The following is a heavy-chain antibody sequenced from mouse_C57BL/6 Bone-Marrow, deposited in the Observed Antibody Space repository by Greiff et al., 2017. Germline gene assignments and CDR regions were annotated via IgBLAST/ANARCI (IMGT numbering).Heavy chain of an antibody. CDR1: GFTFTAYS. Sequence: EVKLVESGGGLVQPGGSLSLSCAASGFTFTAYSMSWVRQPPGKALEWVGFIRNKANGYTTEYSASVKGRFTISRDDSQSILYLQMNALRAEDSATDYCARSYYGSSYWYFDDWGTGTTVTVSS. CDR2: IRNKANGYTT. J-gene: IGHJ1*03. CDR3: ARSYYGSSYWYFDD. D-gene: IGHD1-1*01. V-gene: IGHV7-3*01.